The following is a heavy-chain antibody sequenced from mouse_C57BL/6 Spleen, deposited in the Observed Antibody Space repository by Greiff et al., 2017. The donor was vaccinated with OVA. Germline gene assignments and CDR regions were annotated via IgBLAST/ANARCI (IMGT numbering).Heavy chain of an antibody. V-gene: IGHV1-20*01. CDR2: INPYNGDT. D-gene: IGHD2-4*01. CDR3: AREGYYDYGYYAMDY. Sequence: EVQGVESGPELVKPGDSVKISCKASGYSFTGYFMNWVMQSHGKSLEWIGRINPYNGDTFYNQKFKGKATLTVDKSSSTAHMELRSLTSEDSAVYYCAREGYYDYGYYAMDYWGQGTSVTVSS. J-gene: IGHJ4*01. CDR1: GYSFTGYF.